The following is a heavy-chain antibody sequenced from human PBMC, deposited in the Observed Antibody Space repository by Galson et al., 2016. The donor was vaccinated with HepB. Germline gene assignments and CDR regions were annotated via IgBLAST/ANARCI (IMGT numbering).Heavy chain of an antibody. CDR1: GFTFGSFE. CDR2: ISSNGDFI. J-gene: IGHJ2*01. D-gene: IGHD2-2*01. Sequence: SLRLSCAGSGFTFGSFEMTWVRQAPGQGLEWLSSISSNGDFINYADSVKGRFTISRDNADNSLFLHMSSLRAEDTAIYYCARDNSHCGRTSCIPTYRYFDLWGRGTLVTVSS. CDR3: ARDNSHCGRTSCIPTYRYFDL. V-gene: IGHV3-48*03.